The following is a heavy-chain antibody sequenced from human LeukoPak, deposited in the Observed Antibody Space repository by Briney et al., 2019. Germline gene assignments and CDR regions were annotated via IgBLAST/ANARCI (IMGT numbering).Heavy chain of an antibody. CDR3: AIEGGLGMDSLLYRWFDP. D-gene: IGHD2-2*02. Sequence: SVKVSCKASGYTFTSYVITWVRQAPGQGLEWMGNIMPIFGTINYAQTFQGRLTISADESTSTAYMELSSLTSDDTAFYYCAIEGGLGMDSLLYRWFDPWGQGTLVTVSS. CDR1: GYTFTSYV. J-gene: IGHJ5*02. V-gene: IGHV1-69*13. CDR2: IMPIFGTI.